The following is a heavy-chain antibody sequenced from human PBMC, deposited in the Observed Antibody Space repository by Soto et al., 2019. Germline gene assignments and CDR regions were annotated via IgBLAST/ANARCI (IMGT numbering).Heavy chain of an antibody. CDR2: IIPIFGTA. Sequence: SVEISCKAPGGTGSSYAISWVRHAPGQGLEWMGGIIPIFGTANYAQKFQGRVTITADESTSTAYMELSSLRSEDTAVYYCARGGLRYFDQGNWFDPWGQGTLVTVSS. CDR3: ARGGLRYFDQGNWFDP. CDR1: GGTGSSYA. D-gene: IGHD3-9*01. V-gene: IGHV1-69*13. J-gene: IGHJ5*02.